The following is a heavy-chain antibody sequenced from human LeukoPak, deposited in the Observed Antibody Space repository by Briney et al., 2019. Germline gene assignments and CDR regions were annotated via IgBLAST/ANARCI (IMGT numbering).Heavy chain of an antibody. V-gene: IGHV3-21*01. J-gene: IGHJ4*02. CDR3: ARGHPYYDSSGYYPGD. CDR1: GFTFSSYS. CDR2: ISSSSSYI. D-gene: IGHD3-22*01. Sequence: GGSLRLSCAASGFTFSSYSMNWVRQAPGKGLEWVSSISSSSSYIYYADSVKGRFTISRDNAKNSLYLQMNSLRAEDTAVYYCARGHPYYDSSGYYPGDWGQRTLVTVSS.